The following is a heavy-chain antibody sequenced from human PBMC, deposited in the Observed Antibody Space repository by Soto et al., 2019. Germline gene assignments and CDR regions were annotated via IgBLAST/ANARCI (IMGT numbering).Heavy chain of an antibody. CDR3: ARAPGGYCSSTSCPSYGMDV. J-gene: IGHJ6*02. D-gene: IGHD2-2*01. CDR1: GFTFSSYG. CDR2: IWYDGSNK. V-gene: IGHV3-33*01. Sequence: GGSLRLSCAASGFTFSSYGMHWVRQAPGKGLEWVAVIWYDGSNKYYADSVKGRFTISRDNSKDTLYLQMNSLRAEDTAVYYCARAPGGYCSSTSCPSYGMDVWGQGTTVTVSS.